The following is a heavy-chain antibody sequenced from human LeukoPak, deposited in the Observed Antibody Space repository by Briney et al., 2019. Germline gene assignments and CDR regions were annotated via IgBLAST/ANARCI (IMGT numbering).Heavy chain of an antibody. J-gene: IGHJ6*04. CDR1: GGSISSYY. CDR2: IYYSGST. V-gene: IGHV4-59*01. CDR3: ARGYCSSTSCYRMDV. D-gene: IGHD2-2*01. Sequence: SETLSLTCTVSGGSISSYYWSWIRQPPGKGLEWIGYIYYSGSTNYNPSLKSRVTISVDTSKNQFSLKLSSVTAADTAVYYCARGYCSSTSCYRMDVWGKGTTVTVSP.